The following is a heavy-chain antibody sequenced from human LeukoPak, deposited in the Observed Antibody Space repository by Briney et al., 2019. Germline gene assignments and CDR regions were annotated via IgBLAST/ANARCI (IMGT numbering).Heavy chain of an antibody. J-gene: IGHJ4*02. CDR3: ARGLYSSSWYLFY. D-gene: IGHD6-13*01. CDR1: GFIFRRSA. CDR2: ISDSGDVS. Sequence: GGSLRLSCVASGFIFRRSAMNWVRQAPGKGLEWVSSISDSGDVSYYADSVKGRFTISRDNSKNTLYLQMNSLRAEDTAVYYCARGLYSSSWYLFYWGQGTLVTVSS. V-gene: IGHV3-23*01.